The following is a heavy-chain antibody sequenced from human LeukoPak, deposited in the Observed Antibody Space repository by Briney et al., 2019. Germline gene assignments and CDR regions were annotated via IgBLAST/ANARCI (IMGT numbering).Heavy chain of an antibody. V-gene: IGHV4-31*03. CDR1: GGSISSGGYY. J-gene: IGHJ4*02. Sequence: SQTLSLTCTVSGGSISSGGYYWSWIRQHPGKGLEWIGYIYYSGSTYYNPSLKSRVTISVDTSKNQFSLKLSSVTAADTAVYYCARVALGSVNPKYYFDYWGQGTLVTVSS. CDR2: IYYSGST. D-gene: IGHD2-15*01. CDR3: ARVALGSVNPKYYFDY.